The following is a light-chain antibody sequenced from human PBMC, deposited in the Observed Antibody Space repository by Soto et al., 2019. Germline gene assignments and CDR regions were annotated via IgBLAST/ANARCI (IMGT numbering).Light chain of an antibody. Sequence: DIQMTQSPSSLSASVGDRVTITCRASQSITTYLNWYQQEPGRATMLLIHSASSLQSGVPSKFSGGGSGADFTLTISSLQPEDFATYYCQQSYSTPYTFGQGTKLEIK. CDR1: QSITTY. J-gene: IGKJ2*01. V-gene: IGKV1-39*01. CDR2: SAS. CDR3: QQSYSTPYT.